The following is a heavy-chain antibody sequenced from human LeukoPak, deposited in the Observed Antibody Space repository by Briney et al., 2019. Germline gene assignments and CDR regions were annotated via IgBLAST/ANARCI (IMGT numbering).Heavy chain of an antibody. CDR3: ARDHQVGPTDY. J-gene: IGHJ4*02. Sequence: GASVKVSCKAFGYTFTSYGISWVRQAPGQGLEWMGWISAYNGNTNYGQKLQGRVTMTTDTSTSTAYMELRSLKSDDTAVYYCARDHQVGPTDYWGQGTLVTVSS. D-gene: IGHD1-26*01. CDR2: ISAYNGNT. V-gene: IGHV1-18*01. CDR1: GYTFTSYG.